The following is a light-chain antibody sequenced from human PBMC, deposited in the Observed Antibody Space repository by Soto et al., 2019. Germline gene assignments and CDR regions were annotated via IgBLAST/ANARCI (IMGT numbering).Light chain of an antibody. Sequence: QSVLTQPPSVSETPGQRVTISCSGSRSNIGDNPVNWYQHLPGKAPKLLIYYDDLMPSRVSARFSGSKSGTSASLAISGLQSEDEADYYCAAWDDSLNGVVFGGGTKLTVL. V-gene: IGLV1-36*01. CDR2: YDD. CDR3: AAWDDSLNGVV. J-gene: IGLJ2*01. CDR1: RSNIGDNP.